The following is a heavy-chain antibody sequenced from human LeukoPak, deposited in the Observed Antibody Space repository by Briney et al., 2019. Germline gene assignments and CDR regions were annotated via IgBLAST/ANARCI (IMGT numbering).Heavy chain of an antibody. Sequence: PSETLSLTCTAAGGSISSYYGSGIRQPPGKGLEWIGYIYYSGSTNYNPSLKSRVTISVDTSKNQFSLKLSSVTAADTAVYYCARHGSDYYDSSGYYYGYFQHWGQGTLVTVSS. D-gene: IGHD3-22*01. CDR2: IYYSGST. CDR3: ARHGSDYYDSSGYYYGYFQH. CDR1: GGSISSYY. J-gene: IGHJ1*01. V-gene: IGHV4-59*08.